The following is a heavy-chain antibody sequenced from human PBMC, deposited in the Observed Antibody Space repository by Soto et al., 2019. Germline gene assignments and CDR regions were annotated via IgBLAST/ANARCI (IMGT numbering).Heavy chain of an antibody. V-gene: IGHV1-69*02. CDR2: IIPILDIP. J-gene: IGHJ4*02. CDR3: VLQARVVGATTFDY. CDR1: GGTFSSYT. Sequence: QVQLVQSGAEVKKPGSSVKVSCKASGGTFSSYTINWVRQAPGQGLEWMGRIIPILDIPNYTQKFQGRVTITGDQSTSTAYMELSSLRSDDTALYYCVLQARVVGATTFDYWGQGTLVTVSS. D-gene: IGHD1-26*01.